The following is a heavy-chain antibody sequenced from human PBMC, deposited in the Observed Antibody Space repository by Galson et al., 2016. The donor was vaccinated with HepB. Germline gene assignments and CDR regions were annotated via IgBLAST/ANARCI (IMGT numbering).Heavy chain of an antibody. J-gene: IGHJ3*02. D-gene: IGHD2-15*01. Sequence: SLRLSCAASGFTFINYAMTWVRQAPGKGLEWVSSISGSGGSTYYADSVKGRFTISRDNSKNTLYLQMNSLRAEDTAVYYCARPGYCSGSSCYVPFDIWGQGTMATVSS. CDR1: GFTFINYA. CDR3: ARPGYCSGSSCYVPFDI. CDR2: ISGSGGST. V-gene: IGHV3-23*01.